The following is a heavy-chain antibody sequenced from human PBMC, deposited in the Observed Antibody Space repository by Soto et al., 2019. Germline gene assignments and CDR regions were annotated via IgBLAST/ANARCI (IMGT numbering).Heavy chain of an antibody. CDR1: GFTFSSYG. V-gene: IGHV3-33*01. D-gene: IGHD3-16*01. CDR2: IWHDGGNK. Sequence: GGSLRLSCAASGFTFSSYGMHWVRQAPGKGLEWVAFIWHDGGNKFYAEPVKGRFTISRDNSKNTLYLQMTSLSAEDTAMYYCARDGDVNTGFGKDYWGQGTLVTVSS. J-gene: IGHJ4*02. CDR3: ARDGDVNTGFGKDY.